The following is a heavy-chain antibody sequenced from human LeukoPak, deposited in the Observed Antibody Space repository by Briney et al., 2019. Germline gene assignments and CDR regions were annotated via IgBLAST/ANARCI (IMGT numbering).Heavy chain of an antibody. CDR2: ISCSGSTI. CDR1: GFTFSSYE. CDR3: AREVRYNWNDVIWFDP. D-gene: IGHD1-20*01. V-gene: IGHV3-48*03. J-gene: IGHJ5*02. Sequence: GGSLRLSCAASGFTFSSYEMNWVRQAPGKGLEWVSYISCSGSTIYYADSVKGRFTISRDNAKNSLYLQMDSLRAEDTAVYYCAREVRYNWNDVIWFDPWGQGTLVTVSS.